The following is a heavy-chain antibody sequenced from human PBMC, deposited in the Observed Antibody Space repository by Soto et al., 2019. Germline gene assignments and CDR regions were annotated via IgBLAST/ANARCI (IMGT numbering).Heavy chain of an antibody. CDR2: IDHDGPT. V-gene: IGHV3-74*01. CDR1: GFIFSNYW. J-gene: IGHJ4*02. CDR3: VRDSHGDY. Sequence: EVQLVESGGGLVQPGGSLRLSCAGSGFIFSNYWMHWVRQAPGKGLEWVSRIDHDGPTDYADSVRGRFTISIDNAESRLYLQMNSLRPEDTAVYYCVRDSHGDYWGQGTLVTVSS.